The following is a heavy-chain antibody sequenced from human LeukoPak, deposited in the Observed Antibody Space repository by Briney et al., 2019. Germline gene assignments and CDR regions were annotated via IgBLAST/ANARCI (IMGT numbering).Heavy chain of an antibody. Sequence: SQTLSLTCAISGDSFSSNRASWTWLRQSPSRGLEWLGRTYYRSKWYNDYAVSLKSLISINPDTSKNQFSLQLNSVTPEDTAVYYCARGVRWLQLSYFDYWGQGTLVTVSS. CDR3: ARGVRWLQLSYFDY. V-gene: IGHV6-1*01. D-gene: IGHD5-24*01. CDR1: GDSFSSNRAS. J-gene: IGHJ4*02. CDR2: TYYRSKWYN.